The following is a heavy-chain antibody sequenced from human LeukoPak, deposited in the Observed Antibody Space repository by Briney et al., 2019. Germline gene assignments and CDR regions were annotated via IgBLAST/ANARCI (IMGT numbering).Heavy chain of an antibody. V-gene: IGHV3-30*02. Sequence: GGSLRLSCAASGFTFSNYGIHWVRQAPGKGLEGVAFIRFDGSHKYYADSVTGRFTISRDNSKNTLSLQMNSLRAEETAVYYCAKDIDTRTWGGSWFDPWGQGTLVIVSS. CDR3: AKDIDTRTWGGSWFDP. CDR1: GFTFSNYG. J-gene: IGHJ5*02. CDR2: IRFDGSHK. D-gene: IGHD7-27*01.